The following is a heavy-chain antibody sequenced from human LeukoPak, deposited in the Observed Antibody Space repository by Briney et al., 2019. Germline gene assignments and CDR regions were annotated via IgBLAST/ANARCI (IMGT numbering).Heavy chain of an antibody. Sequence: PSETLSLTCTVSGGSISNNNYYWGWIRQPPGKGLEWIGSISYIGSTFYNPSLKSRVTISVDTSKNQFSLKLSSVTAADTAVYYCARARTAYYSNSPYYFDYWGQGTLVTVSS. D-gene: IGHD4-11*01. CDR1: GGSISNNNYY. CDR3: ARARTAYYSNSPYYFDY. V-gene: IGHV4-39*07. CDR2: ISYIGST. J-gene: IGHJ4*02.